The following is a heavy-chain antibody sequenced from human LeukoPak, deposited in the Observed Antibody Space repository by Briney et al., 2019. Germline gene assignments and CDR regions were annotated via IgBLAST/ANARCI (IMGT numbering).Heavy chain of an antibody. CDR2: IQTSGNT. CDR3: ARYLAGYGVDGD. J-gene: IGHJ4*02. Sequence: SQTLSLTCTVSGGTIRSDNSHWSWVRQPAGKGLEWIGFIQTSGNTGYNPSLRSRVPMSVDTSKNQFSLNLSSVTGAVTGMYYCARYLAGYGVDGDWGQGTLVTVSS. CDR1: GGTIRSDNSH. V-gene: IGHV4-61*02. D-gene: IGHD4/OR15-4a*01.